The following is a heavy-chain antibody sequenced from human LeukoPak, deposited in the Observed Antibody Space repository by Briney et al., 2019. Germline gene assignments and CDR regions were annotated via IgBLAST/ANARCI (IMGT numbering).Heavy chain of an antibody. CDR1: GFTFSSYE. D-gene: IGHD6-6*01. V-gene: IGHV3-48*03. J-gene: IGHJ4*02. CDR2: ISSSGSTI. Sequence: GGSLRLSCAASGFTFSSYEMNWVRQAPGKGLEWVSYISSSGSTIYYADSVKGRFTISRDNAKNSLYLQMNSLRAEDTAVYYCAREYSSSAGPDYWGQGTLVTVSS. CDR3: AREYSSSAGPDY.